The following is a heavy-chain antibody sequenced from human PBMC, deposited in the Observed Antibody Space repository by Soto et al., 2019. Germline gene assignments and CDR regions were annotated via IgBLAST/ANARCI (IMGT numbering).Heavy chain of an antibody. CDR2: IYHGGSI. J-gene: IGHJ4*02. V-gene: IGHV4-4*02. CDR1: DGSISSSNW. Sequence: QVQLQESGPGLVKPSGTLSLTCAVSDGSISSSNWWNWVRQPPGKGLEWIGEIYHGGSINYNPSLKCRLTISVDKSKNQVSLTLTSVTAADTAVYYCASADFAYWGQGTLVTVSS. CDR3: ASADFAY.